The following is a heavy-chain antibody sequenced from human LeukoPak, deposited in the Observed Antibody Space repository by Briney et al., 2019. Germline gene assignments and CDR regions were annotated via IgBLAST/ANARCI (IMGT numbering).Heavy chain of an antibody. CDR3: AREVNTRRYFDWLLGWFDP. J-gene: IGHJ5*02. Sequence: SVKVSCKASGGTFSSYAISWVRQAPGQGLEWMGGIIPIFGTADYAQKFQGRVTITADESTSTAYMELSSLRSEDTAVYYCAREVNTRRYFDWLLGWFDPWGQGTLVTVSS. CDR2: IIPIFGTA. V-gene: IGHV1-69*13. D-gene: IGHD3-9*01. CDR1: GGTFSSYA.